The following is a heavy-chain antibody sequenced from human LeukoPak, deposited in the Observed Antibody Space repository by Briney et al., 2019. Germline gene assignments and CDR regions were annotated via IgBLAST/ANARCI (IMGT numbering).Heavy chain of an antibody. J-gene: IGHJ5*02. CDR1: GYSFTSYW. V-gene: IGHV5-51*01. CDR2: IYPGDSDT. Sequence: GESLKISCKGSGYSFTSYWIGWVRQMPGKGLEWMGIIYPGDSDTRYSPSFQGQVTISADKSISTAYLQWSSLKASDTAMYYCARQSMDYDILTGYYTGNWFDPWGQGTLVTVSS. D-gene: IGHD3-9*01. CDR3: ARQSMDYDILTGYYTGNWFDP.